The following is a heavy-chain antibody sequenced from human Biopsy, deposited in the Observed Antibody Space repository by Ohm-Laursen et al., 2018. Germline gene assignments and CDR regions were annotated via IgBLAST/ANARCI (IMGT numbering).Heavy chain of an antibody. J-gene: IGHJ3*02. CDR1: GGSLSTYY. Sequence: TLSLTCTVSGGSLSTYYWSWIRQPAGKGLEWIGRIYASGSTNYNPSLKSRVTLSMDTSKRQFSLKLSFVTAADAVVYYCARCTPEYDCSHDYLDAFDIWGQGTKVTVSS. CDR2: IYASGST. CDR3: ARCTPEYDCSHDYLDAFDI. D-gene: IGHD3-22*01. V-gene: IGHV4-4*07.